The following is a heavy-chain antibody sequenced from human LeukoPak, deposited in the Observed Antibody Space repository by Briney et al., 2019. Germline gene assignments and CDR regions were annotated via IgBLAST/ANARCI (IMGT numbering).Heavy chain of an antibody. J-gene: IGHJ4*02. Sequence: PSETLSLTCTVSGFYISSGYYWGWIRQPPGKGLEWIGSIYHSGSTYYNPSLKSRVTISVDTSKNQFSLKLGSVTAADTALYYCANYKDTIVLVYYWGQGTLVTVSS. D-gene: IGHD2-8*02. CDR1: GFYISSGYY. V-gene: IGHV4-38-2*02. CDR3: ANYKDTIVLVYY. CDR2: IYHSGST.